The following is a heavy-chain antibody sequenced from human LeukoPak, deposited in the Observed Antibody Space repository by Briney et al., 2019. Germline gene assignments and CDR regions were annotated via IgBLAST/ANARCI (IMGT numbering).Heavy chain of an antibody. CDR1: GFTFSDYY. Sequence: GGSLRLSCAASGFTFSDYYMGWIRQAPGKGLEWVSYISSSGSTIYYADSVKGRFTISRDNAKNSLYLQMNSLRAEDTAVYYCARDPKEGSYWDNYYYYYMDVWGKGTTVTVSS. J-gene: IGHJ6*03. CDR3: ARDPKEGSYWDNYYYYYMDV. CDR2: ISSSGSTI. D-gene: IGHD1-26*01. V-gene: IGHV3-11*01.